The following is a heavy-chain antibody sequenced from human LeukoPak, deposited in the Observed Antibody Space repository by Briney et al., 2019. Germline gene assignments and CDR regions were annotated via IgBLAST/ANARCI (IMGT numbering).Heavy chain of an antibody. Sequence: PSETLSLTCAVYGGSLSGYYWSWIRQPPGKGLEGIGEVNHSGSTNYNPSLKSRVTTSVDTSKNPFSLKLSSVSAADAAVYYCARGRFDGDYVGPNWFDPWGQEPLVTVSS. CDR2: VNHSGST. CDR1: GGSLSGYY. CDR3: ARGRFDGDYVGPNWFDP. D-gene: IGHD4-17*01. V-gene: IGHV4-34*01. J-gene: IGHJ5*02.